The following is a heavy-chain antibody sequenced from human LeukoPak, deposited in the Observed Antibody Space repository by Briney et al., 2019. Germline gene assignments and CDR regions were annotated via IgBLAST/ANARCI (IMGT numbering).Heavy chain of an antibody. CDR2: MSAYNGDT. J-gene: IGHJ5*02. V-gene: IGHV1-18*01. Sequence: ASVTVSFKGSGYTFTSYGISWVRQAPGQGLEWMGWMSAYNGDTNYAQKLQGRVTMTTDTSTSTAYMELRSLRSDDTAVYYCARDGGGPAWFDPWGQGTLVTVSS. CDR1: GYTFTSYG. CDR3: ARDGGGPAWFDP. D-gene: IGHD3-16*01.